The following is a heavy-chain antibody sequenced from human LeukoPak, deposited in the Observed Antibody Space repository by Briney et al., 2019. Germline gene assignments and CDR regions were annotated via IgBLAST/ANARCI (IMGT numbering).Heavy chain of an antibody. D-gene: IGHD3-22*01. CDR1: GFTFSSYS. V-gene: IGHV3-21*01. J-gene: IGHJ4*02. CDR3: GRSGDSSGYYPVDY. CDR2: ISSSSYI. Sequence: GGSLRLSCAASGFTFSSYSMNWVRQAPGKGLEWVSSISSSSYIYYADSVKGRFTISRDNAKKSLYLQMNSLRAEDTAVYYCGRSGDSSGYYPVDYWGQGTLVTVSS.